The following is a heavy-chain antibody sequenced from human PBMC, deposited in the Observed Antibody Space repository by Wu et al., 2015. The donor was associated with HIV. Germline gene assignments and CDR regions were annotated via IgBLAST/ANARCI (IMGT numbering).Heavy chain of an antibody. D-gene: IGHD3-22*01. Sequence: QVQLVQSGAEVKKPGSSVKVSCKASGGTFSSYAISWVRQAPGQGLEWMGRIIPIFGTANYAQKFQGRVTITADESTSTAYMELSSLRSEDTAVYYCARVGEGPYYYDSSGYSNAFDIWGQGTMVTVSS. V-gene: IGHV1-69*13. J-gene: IGHJ3*02. CDR3: ARVGEGPYYYDSSGYSNAFDI. CDR2: IIPIFGTA. CDR1: GGTFSSYA.